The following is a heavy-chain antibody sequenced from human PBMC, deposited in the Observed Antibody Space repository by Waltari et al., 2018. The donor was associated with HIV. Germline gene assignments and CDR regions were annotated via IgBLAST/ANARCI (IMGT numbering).Heavy chain of an antibody. J-gene: IGHJ4*02. CDR2: INPNSGGT. D-gene: IGHD4-17*01. CDR3: ARPQMTTVTTFDY. V-gene: IGHV1-2*02. Sequence: QVQLVQSGAEVKKPGASVKVSCKASGYTFTGYYMHWVRPAPGQGLEWMGCINPNSGGTNYAQKFQGRVTMTRDTSISTAYMELSRLRSDDTAVYYCARPQMTTVTTFDYWGQGTLVTVSS. CDR1: GYTFTGYY.